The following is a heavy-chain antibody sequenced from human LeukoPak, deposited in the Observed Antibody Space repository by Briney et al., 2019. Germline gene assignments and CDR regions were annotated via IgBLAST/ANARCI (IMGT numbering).Heavy chain of an antibody. CDR1: GFTVSSNY. Sequence: LRLSCAASGFTVSSNYMSWVRQAPGKGLEWIGSIYYSGSTYYNPSLKSRVTISVDTSKNQFSLKLSSVTAADTAVYYCARDSSSYDFDYWGQGTLVTVSS. V-gene: IGHV4-39*07. J-gene: IGHJ4*02. D-gene: IGHD6-6*01. CDR3: ARDSSSYDFDY. CDR2: IYYSGST.